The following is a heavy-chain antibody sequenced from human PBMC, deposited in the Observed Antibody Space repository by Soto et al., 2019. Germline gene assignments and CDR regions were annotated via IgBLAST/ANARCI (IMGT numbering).Heavy chain of an antibody. D-gene: IGHD6-19*01. V-gene: IGHV4-34*01. Sequence: PSETLSLTCAVYGGSFSGYYWSWIRQPPGKGLEWIGEINHSGSTNYNPSLKSRVTISVDTSKNQFSLKLSSVTAADTAVYYCARGVAVALRYYYYMDVWGKGTTVTVSS. CDR2: INHSGST. CDR1: GGSFSGYY. CDR3: ARGVAVALRYYYYMDV. J-gene: IGHJ6*03.